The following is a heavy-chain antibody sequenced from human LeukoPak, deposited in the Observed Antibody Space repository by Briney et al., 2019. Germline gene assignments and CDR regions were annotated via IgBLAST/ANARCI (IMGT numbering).Heavy chain of an antibody. CDR2: IDGNGGHT. J-gene: IGHJ3*02. D-gene: IGHD3-22*01. V-gene: IGHV3-9*01. CDR1: GFTFDDYV. Sequence: GGSLRLSCAASGFTFDDYVMHWVRLAPGKGLEWVSGIDGNGGHTGYADSVRGRFTISRDNAKNFLYLQMSSLRVEDTALYYCAKDSRHSYDTGAYADAFDIWGRGTMVTVSS. CDR3: AKDSRHSYDTGAYADAFDI.